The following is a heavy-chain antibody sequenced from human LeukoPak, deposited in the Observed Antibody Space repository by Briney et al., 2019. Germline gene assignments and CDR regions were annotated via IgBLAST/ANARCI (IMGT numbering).Heavy chain of an antibody. D-gene: IGHD1-26*01. V-gene: IGHV3-33*03. CDR2: IWYDGSNK. Sequence: GGSLRLSCAASGFTFSSYGMHWVRQAPGKGLEWVAVIWYDGSNKYYADSVKGRFTISRDNSKNTLYLQMNSLRAEDTALYFCAKKAQYNGNYPLDYWGQGTLVTVSS. J-gene: IGHJ4*02. CDR1: GFTFSSYG. CDR3: AKKAQYNGNYPLDY.